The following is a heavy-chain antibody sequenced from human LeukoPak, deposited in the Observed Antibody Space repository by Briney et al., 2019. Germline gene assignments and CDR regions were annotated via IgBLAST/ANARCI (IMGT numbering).Heavy chain of an antibody. V-gene: IGHV4-4*07. CDR3: ARNVRGGSTYLDY. CDR2: VYSSGST. J-gene: IGHJ4*02. D-gene: IGHD5/OR15-5a*01. Sequence: PSETLSLTCTVSGASMSNDFWTWIRQPAGKRLEWVGRVYSSGSTNYNPSLKSRVTMSIDTSKNQFSLNLNFVTAADTAVYYCARNVRGGSTYLDYWGLGTLVTVSS. CDR1: GASMSNDF.